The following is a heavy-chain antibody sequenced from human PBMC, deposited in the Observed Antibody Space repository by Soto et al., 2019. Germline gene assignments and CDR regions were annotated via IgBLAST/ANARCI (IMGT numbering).Heavy chain of an antibody. Sequence: SETLSLTCAVYGGSFSGYYWSWIRQPPGKGLEWIGEINHSGSTNYNPSLKSRVTISVDTSKNQFSLKLSSVTAADTAVYYFARGLKPADYYGSGSYYNLSYFDYWGQGTLVTVSS. D-gene: IGHD3-10*01. CDR2: INHSGST. CDR1: GGSFSGYY. CDR3: ARGLKPADYYGSGSYYNLSYFDY. V-gene: IGHV4-34*01. J-gene: IGHJ4*02.